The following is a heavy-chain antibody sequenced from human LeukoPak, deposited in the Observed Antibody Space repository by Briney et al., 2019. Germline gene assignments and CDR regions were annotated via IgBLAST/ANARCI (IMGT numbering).Heavy chain of an antibody. D-gene: IGHD2-15*01. V-gene: IGHV4-59*01. Sequence: PSETLSLTCTVSGGSISSYYWSWIRQPPGKGLEWIGYIYYSGSTNYNPSLKSRVTISVDTSKKQFSLKLSSVTAADTAVYYFARVLGGSPPYDAFDIWGQGTMVTASS. CDR3: ARVLGGSPPYDAFDI. CDR2: IYYSGST. CDR1: GGSISSYY. J-gene: IGHJ3*02.